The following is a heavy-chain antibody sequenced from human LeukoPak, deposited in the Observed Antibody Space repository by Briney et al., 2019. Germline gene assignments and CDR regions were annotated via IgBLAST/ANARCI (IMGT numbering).Heavy chain of an antibody. V-gene: IGHV3-23*01. CDR1: GFTFSSYA. CDR2: ISGSGGST. Sequence: GGSLRLSCAASGFTFSSYAMSWVRQAPGKGLEGVSAISGSGGSTYYADSVKGRFTISRDNSKNTLYLQMNSLRAEDTAVYYCAREMYYYGSGSYPNNYDGFDIWGQGTMVTVSS. J-gene: IGHJ3*02. CDR3: AREMYYYGSGSYPNNYDGFDI. D-gene: IGHD3-10*01.